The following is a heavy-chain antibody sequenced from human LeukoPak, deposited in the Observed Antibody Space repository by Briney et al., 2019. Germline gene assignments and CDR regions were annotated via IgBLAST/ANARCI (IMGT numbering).Heavy chain of an antibody. D-gene: IGHD5-18*01. CDR1: GGSISSYY. J-gene: IGHJ4*02. Sequence: SETLSLTCTVSGGSISSYYWSWIRQPPGKGLESIGYIYNIGSTNYNPSLKSRVTISIDTSKNQFSLNLRSATAADTAVYYCARGYSYGPDYWGQGTLVTVSS. CDR3: ARGYSYGPDY. V-gene: IGHV4-59*01. CDR2: IYNIGST.